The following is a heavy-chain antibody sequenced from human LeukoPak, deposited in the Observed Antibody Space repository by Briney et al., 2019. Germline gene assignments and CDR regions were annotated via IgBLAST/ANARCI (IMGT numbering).Heavy chain of an antibody. V-gene: IGHV3-23*01. D-gene: IGHD6-19*01. Sequence: GGSLRLSCAASGFTFSSYAMSWVRQAPGKGLEWVSAISSSGGSTYYADSVKGRFTISRDSSKNTLYLQMDCLRAEDTAVYYCAKFPGYSSGHAADYWGQGTLVTVSS. CDR3: AKFPGYSSGHAADY. J-gene: IGHJ4*02. CDR1: GFTFSSYA. CDR2: ISSSGGST.